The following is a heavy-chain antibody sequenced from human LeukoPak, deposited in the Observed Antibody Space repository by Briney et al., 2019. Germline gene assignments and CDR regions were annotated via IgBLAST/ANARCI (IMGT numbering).Heavy chain of an antibody. CDR3: ALDYGDYGGPQIDY. CDR2: IYSAGSGGST. V-gene: IGHV3-23*01. Sequence: QPGGSLRLSCAASGFTFSSYAMNWVRQAPGKGLEWVSLIYSAGSGGSTYYADSVKGRFTISRDNSKNTLYLQMNSLRDEDTAVYYCALDYGDYGGPQIDYWGQGTVVTVSS. J-gene: IGHJ4*02. CDR1: GFTFSSYA. D-gene: IGHD4-17*01.